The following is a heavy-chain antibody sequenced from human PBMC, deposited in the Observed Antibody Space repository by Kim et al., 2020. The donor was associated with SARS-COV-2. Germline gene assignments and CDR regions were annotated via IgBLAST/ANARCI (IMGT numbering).Heavy chain of an antibody. D-gene: IGHD6-19*01. Sequence: GGSLRLSCAASGFTFSTSGMTWVRQTPGKGLEWASTITGGSSYIFYADSVKSRFTISRDNAKNSLYLQMDSLWAEDTALYYCTRAIGGTPSSGWFRVVDSWGRGTLVTLS. V-gene: IGHV3-21*01. CDR2: ITGGSSYI. J-gene: IGHJ4*02. CDR3: TRAIGGTPSSGWFRVVDS. CDR1: GFTFSTSG.